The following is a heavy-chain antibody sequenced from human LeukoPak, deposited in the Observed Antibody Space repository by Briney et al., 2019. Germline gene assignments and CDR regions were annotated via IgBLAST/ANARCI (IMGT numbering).Heavy chain of an antibody. J-gene: IGHJ4*02. Sequence: SETLSLTCTVSGGSISSGGYYWSWIRQPPGKGLDWIGYIYYTGSTNYNPSLKSRVTISLDTSKNQFSLKLSSVIAADTAVYYCASESVAMAGFDYWGQGSLVTVSS. D-gene: IGHD6-19*01. CDR2: IYYTGST. V-gene: IGHV4-61*08. CDR1: GGSISSGGYY. CDR3: ASESVAMAGFDY.